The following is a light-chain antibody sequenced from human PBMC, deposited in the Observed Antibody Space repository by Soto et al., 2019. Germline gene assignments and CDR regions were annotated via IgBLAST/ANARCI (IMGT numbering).Light chain of an antibody. J-gene: IGKJ5*01. CDR3: MHGGHWPRT. V-gene: IGKV2-30*01. Sequence: SQLSLPVPLGQQASISCRSSQSLGYSDGNTYLNWCHQRPGQSPRRLIYRVSSRDSGVPDRFSGSGSGTDFTLKISRVEAEDVGVYYCMHGGHWPRTFGQGTKLEIK. CDR2: RVS. CDR1: QSLGYSDGNTY.